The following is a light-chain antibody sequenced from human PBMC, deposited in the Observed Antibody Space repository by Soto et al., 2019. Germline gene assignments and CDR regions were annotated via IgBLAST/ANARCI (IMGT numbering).Light chain of an antibody. Sequence: EMVMTQSPATLSVSPGERATLSCRASQSVSSNLAWYQQKPGQAPRLLIYDASNRATGIPARFSGSGSGTDFTLTISSLEPEDFAVYYCQQRSNWLTFGGGTKVDIK. CDR2: DAS. CDR1: QSVSSN. J-gene: IGKJ4*01. CDR3: QQRSNWLT. V-gene: IGKV3-11*01.